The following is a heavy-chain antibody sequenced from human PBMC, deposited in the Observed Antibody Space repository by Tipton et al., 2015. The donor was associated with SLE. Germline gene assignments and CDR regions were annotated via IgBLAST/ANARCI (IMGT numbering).Heavy chain of an antibody. D-gene: IGHD6-19*01. Sequence: TLSLTCAVSGGSMNSGGASWGWIRQPRGKGLEWIGYIYHDGTPYYSPSFKSRVTISVDTSKNHFSLKLSSVTAADTAVYYCARHDGQWDAFDIWGQGTVVTVSS. J-gene: IGHJ3*02. CDR3: ARHDGQWDAFDI. V-gene: IGHV4-30-2*01. CDR1: GGSMNSGGAS. CDR2: IYHDGTP.